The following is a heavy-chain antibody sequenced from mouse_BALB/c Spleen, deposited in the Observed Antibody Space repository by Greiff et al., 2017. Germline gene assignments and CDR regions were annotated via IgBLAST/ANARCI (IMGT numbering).Heavy chain of an antibody. Sequence: DVQLVESGGGLVQPGGSLKLSCAASGFTFSSYTMSWVRQTPEKRLEWVAYISNGGGSTYYPDTVKGRFTISRDNAKNTLYLQMSSLKSEDTAMYYCARIYYEYVFAYWGQGTLVTVAA. CDR2: ISNGGGST. V-gene: IGHV5-12-2*01. J-gene: IGHJ3*01. D-gene: IGHD2-4*01. CDR1: GFTFSSYT. CDR3: ARIYYEYVFAY.